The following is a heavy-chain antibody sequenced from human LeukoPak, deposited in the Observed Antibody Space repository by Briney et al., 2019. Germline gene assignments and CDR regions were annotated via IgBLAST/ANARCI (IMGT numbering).Heavy chain of an antibody. Sequence: GASVKVSCKASGGTFSSYAISWVQQAPGQGLEWMGRIIPIFGIANYAQKFQGRVTITADKSTSTAYMELSSLRSEDTAVYYCARGRYYGSGSYYYNWFDPWGQGTLVTVSS. CDR2: IIPIFGIA. CDR1: GGTFSSYA. J-gene: IGHJ5*02. CDR3: ARGRYYGSGSYYYNWFDP. D-gene: IGHD3-10*01. V-gene: IGHV1-69*04.